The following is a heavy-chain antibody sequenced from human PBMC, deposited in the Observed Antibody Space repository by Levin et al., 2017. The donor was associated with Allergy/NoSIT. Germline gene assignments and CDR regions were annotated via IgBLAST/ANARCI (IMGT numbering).Heavy chain of an antibody. CDR1: GFPFSTYE. Sequence: GESLKISCAASGFPFSTYEMYWVRQAPGKGLQWVAYISHAATTVYYADSVRGRFTISRDNAKNSVFLQMNSLRAEDTAMYYCARGNYYGTGTFWPPNYWGQGTLVTVSS. V-gene: IGHV3-48*03. CDR2: ISHAATTV. CDR3: ARGNYYGTGTFWPPNY. D-gene: IGHD3-10*01. J-gene: IGHJ4*02.